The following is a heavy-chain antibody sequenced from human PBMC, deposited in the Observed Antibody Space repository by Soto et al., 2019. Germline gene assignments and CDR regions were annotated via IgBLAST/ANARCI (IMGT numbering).Heavy chain of an antibody. CDR3: AKASLLWSGRNCYAFDY. J-gene: IGHJ4*02. CDR2: ISNSADT. V-gene: IGHV3-23*01. CDR1: GFIFSNYP. D-gene: IGHD2-15*01. Sequence: EVQLLESGGGLVQPGGSLRLSCAASGFIFSNYPMNWVRQAPGKGLDWVSTISNSADTYYPDSVNGRLNVSRDNSKNTLYHQMHILRADDTAVYYCAKASLLWSGRNCYAFDYWGQGDLVTVSS.